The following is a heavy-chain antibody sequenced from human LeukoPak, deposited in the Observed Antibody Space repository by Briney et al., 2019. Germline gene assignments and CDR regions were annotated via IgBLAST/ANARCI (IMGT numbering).Heavy chain of an antibody. CDR2: IIPIFGTA. D-gene: IGHD6-19*01. CDR3: ARNGYSSGWYSCFDY. V-gene: IGHV1-69*05. J-gene: IGHJ4*02. CDR1: GGTLSSYA. Sequence: ASVKVSCKASGGTLSSYAISWVRQAPGEGLEWMGRIIPIFGTAHYPQKFQRRVTITTDESTSTAYMELTSLRSHDTAVYYCARNGYSSGWYSCFDYWGQGTLVTVSS.